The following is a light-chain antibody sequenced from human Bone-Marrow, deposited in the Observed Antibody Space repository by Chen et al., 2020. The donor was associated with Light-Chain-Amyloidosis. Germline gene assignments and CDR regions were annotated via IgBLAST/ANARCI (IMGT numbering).Light chain of an antibody. J-gene: IGLJ1*01. Sequence: QSARTQPASVSGSPGQSITIPCTGTSSDVGGDTHVSWYQQQPDKAPKLMIYEVTNRPSWVPDRFSGSKSDNKASLTISGLQTEDEADYFCSSYTITNTLVFGSGTRVTVL. CDR2: EVT. CDR3: SSYTITNTLV. CDR1: SSDVGGDTH. V-gene: IGLV2-14*01.